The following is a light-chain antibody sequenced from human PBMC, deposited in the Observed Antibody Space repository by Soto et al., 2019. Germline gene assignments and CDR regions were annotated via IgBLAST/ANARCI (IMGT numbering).Light chain of an antibody. CDR3: QQYNNWPQT. J-gene: IGKJ1*01. CDR1: QSVVTN. Sequence: IVMTQSPATLSVSQGERATLSCRASQSVVTNLAWYRQKPGQAPRLLIFGASTRATGIPARFSGGGSGTEFTLTITSLQSEDFAVYYCQQYNNWPQTFGQGTKVDIK. CDR2: GAS. V-gene: IGKV3-15*01.